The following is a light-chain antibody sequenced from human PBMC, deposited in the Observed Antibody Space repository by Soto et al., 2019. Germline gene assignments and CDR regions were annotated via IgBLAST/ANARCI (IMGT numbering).Light chain of an antibody. J-gene: IGKJ4*01. V-gene: IGKV1-12*01. CDR3: QQAYSFPFT. Sequence: DIQMTQSPSSVSASVGDRVTITCRASQDIDSWLAWYQQTPGKAPKLLIYAASSLQSGVPSRFSGSGSGTEFTLTISSLQPDDFATYYCQQAYSFPFTFGGGTKVDI. CDR2: AAS. CDR1: QDIDSW.